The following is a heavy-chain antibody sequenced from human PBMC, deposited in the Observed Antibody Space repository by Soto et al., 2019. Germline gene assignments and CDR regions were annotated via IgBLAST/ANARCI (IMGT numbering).Heavy chain of an antibody. CDR2: ISSSSSTI. CDR3: ARVRYYDSSGPFSY. CDR1: GFTFSSYS. D-gene: IGHD3-22*01. V-gene: IGHV3-48*02. J-gene: IGHJ4*02. Sequence: GGSLRLSCAASGFTFSSYSMNWVRQAPGKGLEWVSYISSSSSTIYYADSVKGRFTISRDNAKNSLYLQMNSLRDEDTAVYYCARVRYYDSSGPFSYWGQGTLVTVSS.